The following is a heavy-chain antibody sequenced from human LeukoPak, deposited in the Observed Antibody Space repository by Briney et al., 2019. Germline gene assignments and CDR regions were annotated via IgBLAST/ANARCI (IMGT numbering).Heavy chain of an antibody. Sequence: ASVKVSCKASGYTFTGYSMHWVRQAPGQGLEWLGRINPYSGGTNYAQRFQGRVTMTRDTSISTAYMELSRLISDDTAAYYCARDYDTSGALAHWGQGTLVTVSS. V-gene: IGHV1-2*06. CDR1: GYTFTGYS. CDR2: INPYSGGT. CDR3: ARDYDTSGALAH. D-gene: IGHD3-22*01. J-gene: IGHJ4*02.